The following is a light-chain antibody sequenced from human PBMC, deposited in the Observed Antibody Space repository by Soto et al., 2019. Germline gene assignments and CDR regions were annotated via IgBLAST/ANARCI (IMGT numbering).Light chain of an antibody. V-gene: IGKV3-15*01. CDR3: QQYNYWWT. J-gene: IGKJ1*01. Sequence: EIVMTQSPATLSVSPGERATLSCRASQSVSSNLAWYQQKPGQAPRLLIYGASTRATGIPARFSGSGSGTEFTITISSLQSEDFAVYYCQQYNYWWTFGQGTKVEIK. CDR1: QSVSSN. CDR2: GAS.